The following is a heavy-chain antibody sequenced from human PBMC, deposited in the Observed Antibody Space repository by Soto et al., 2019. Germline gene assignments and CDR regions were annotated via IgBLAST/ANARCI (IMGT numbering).Heavy chain of an antibody. CDR1: GYTFTSYA. D-gene: IGHD3-22*01. CDR3: ARAGNYYDSSGYRATTSPFDY. V-gene: IGHV1-3*01. Sequence: GASVKVSCKASGYTFTSYAMHWVRQAPGQRLEWMGWINAGNGNTKYSQKFQGRVTITRDTSASTAYMELSSLRSEDTAVYYCARAGNYYDSSGYRATTSPFDYWGQGTLVTVSS. CDR2: INAGNGNT. J-gene: IGHJ4*02.